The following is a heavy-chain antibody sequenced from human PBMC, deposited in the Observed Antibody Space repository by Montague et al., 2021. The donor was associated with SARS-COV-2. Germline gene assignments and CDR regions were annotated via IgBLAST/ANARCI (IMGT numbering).Heavy chain of an antibody. CDR1: GGSISNYY. J-gene: IGHJ4*02. Sequence: SETLSLTCTVSGGSISNYYWSWIRQPAGKGLEWIGRIYSSGSTNYNPSLKSRISMSVDTSKNQFSLELSSVTAADTAIYYYARDYSHCSGGSCVFDYWGQGTLVTVSP. V-gene: IGHV4-4*07. CDR2: IYSSGST. CDR3: ARDYSHCSGGSCVFDY. D-gene: IGHD2-15*01.